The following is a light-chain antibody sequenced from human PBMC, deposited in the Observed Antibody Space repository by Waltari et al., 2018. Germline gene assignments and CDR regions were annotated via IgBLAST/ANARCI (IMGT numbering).Light chain of an antibody. CDR1: TSHIGRNS. CDR2: RSD. J-gene: IGLJ3*02. Sequence: QSLLTQPPSISGAPGQRVTISCSGGTSHIGRNSFNWYEQVPGTAPKLLIFRSDQRPSGVSDRFSGSKSGTSASLTITGLLSADETDYICAAWDDSLNAWIFGGGTRLTVL. CDR3: AAWDDSLNAWI. V-gene: IGLV1-44*01.